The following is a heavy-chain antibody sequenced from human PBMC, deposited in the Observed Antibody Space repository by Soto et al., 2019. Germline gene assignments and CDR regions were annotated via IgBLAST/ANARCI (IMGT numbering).Heavy chain of an antibody. V-gene: IGHV4-30-4*01. CDR3: ARDLWVEPELYYYGMDV. J-gene: IGHJ6*02. D-gene: IGHD1-1*01. Sequence: NPSETLSLTCTVSGDSISSADYYWSWIRQTPGKGLEWIGHIFYSGTTYYNPSLKSRLTISVDTSKNHFSLRLTSVTAADTAVYYCARDLWVEPELYYYGMDVWGPGTTVTVSS. CDR2: IFYSGTT. CDR1: GDSISSADYY.